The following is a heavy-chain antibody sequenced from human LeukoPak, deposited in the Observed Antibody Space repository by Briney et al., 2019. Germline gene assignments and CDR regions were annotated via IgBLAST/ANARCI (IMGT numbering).Heavy chain of an antibody. D-gene: IGHD2-21*02. CDR2: ISYSGDT. V-gene: IGHV4-39*02. CDR1: GGSISNTDYY. CDR3: ARDSLYCGGDCYVYYYYYMDV. Sequence: SETPSLTCTVSGGSISNTDYYWVWIRQPPGKGLEWIGSISYSGDTYYTPSLKSRVTLSVDTSKSQFSLRLNSVTAADTAVYYCARDSLYCGGDCYVYYYYYMDVWGKGTTVTVSS. J-gene: IGHJ6*03.